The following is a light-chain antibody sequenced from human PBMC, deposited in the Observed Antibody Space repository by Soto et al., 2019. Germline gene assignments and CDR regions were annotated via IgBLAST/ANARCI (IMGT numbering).Light chain of an antibody. V-gene: IGKV1-39*01. CDR1: QSISTY. CDR2: AAT. J-gene: IGKJ1*01. CDR3: QQTYSTPRT. Sequence: DIQMTQSPSSLSASVGDRVTITCRASQSISTYLNWYQQKPGKAPRLLIFAATRLQRGVPSRFTGSGSGTDFTLTINSLQPEDLAIYYCQQTYSTPRTFGQGTKVDIK.